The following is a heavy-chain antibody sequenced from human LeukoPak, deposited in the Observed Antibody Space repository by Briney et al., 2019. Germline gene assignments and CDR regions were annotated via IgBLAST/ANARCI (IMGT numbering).Heavy chain of an antibody. CDR1: GFTFSNYS. J-gene: IGHJ3*02. D-gene: IGHD5-18*01. CDR2: ISWNSDRI. Sequence: GGSLRLSCAASGFTFSNYSINWVRQAPGKGLEWVSGISWNSDRIGYADSVKGRFTISRDNAKNSLYLQMSSLRAEDTAVYYCTTDPQGSGYSYGGTHDAFDIWGQGTMVTVSS. V-gene: IGHV3-9*01. CDR3: TTDPQGSGYSYGGTHDAFDI.